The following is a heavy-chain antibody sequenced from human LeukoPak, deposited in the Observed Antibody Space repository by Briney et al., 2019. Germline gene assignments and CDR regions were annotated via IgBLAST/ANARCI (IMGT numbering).Heavy chain of an antibody. Sequence: PGGSLRLSCVASGFTFSNYWMSWVRQAPGKGLEWVSVIYSGGSTYYADSVKGRFTISRDNSKNTLYLQMNSLRAEDTAVYYCARDRAYYYDSSARAANWGQGTLVTVSS. CDR1: GFTFSNYW. CDR3: ARDRAYYYDSSARAAN. CDR2: IYSGGST. D-gene: IGHD3-22*01. J-gene: IGHJ4*02. V-gene: IGHV3-53*01.